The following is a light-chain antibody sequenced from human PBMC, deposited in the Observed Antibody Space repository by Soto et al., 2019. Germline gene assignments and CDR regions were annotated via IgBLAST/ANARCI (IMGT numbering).Light chain of an antibody. CDR1: QTLSSRH. V-gene: IGKV3-20*01. Sequence: VLTQSPGTLSLSPGERATLSCRASQTLSSRHLAWYQQKPGQAPRLLIYGSSSRATDIPDRISGSGSGTDFTLTISRLEPEDFAVYYCQQYGSSLTWTFGQGTKVDIK. CDR3: QQYGSSLTWT. J-gene: IGKJ1*01. CDR2: GSS.